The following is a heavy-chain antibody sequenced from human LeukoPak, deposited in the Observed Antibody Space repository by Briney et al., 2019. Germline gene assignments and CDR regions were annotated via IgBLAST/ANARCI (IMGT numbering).Heavy chain of an antibody. CDR1: GFTFRSYD. CDR2: ITGNGTST. D-gene: IGHD1-26*01. J-gene: IGHJ4*02. V-gene: IGHV3-23*01. CDR3: AGSGSHVY. Sequence: GGSLRLSCAASGFTFRSYDINWVRQAPGKGLERVSSITGNGTSTNFADSVKSRFTISRDNSKNTAYLQMNSLRAEDTAVYYCAGSGSHVYWGQGTLVTVSS.